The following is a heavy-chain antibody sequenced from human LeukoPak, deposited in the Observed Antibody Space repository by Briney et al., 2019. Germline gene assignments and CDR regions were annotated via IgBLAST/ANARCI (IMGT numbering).Heavy chain of an antibody. CDR2: IYYSGSN. D-gene: IGHD5-12*01. CDR3: ASYEDYNDDGMDG. V-gene: IGHV4-30-2*01. CDR1: GGSISNSRYS. Sequence: SQTLSLTCAVSGGSISNSRYSWSWLRQPPGKGLEWIGYIYYSGSNYDYTSLKSRVTISVDRFYNQCALKLSSVTAADTAVYYCASYEDYNDDGMDGWGQGTTVTVSS. J-gene: IGHJ6*01.